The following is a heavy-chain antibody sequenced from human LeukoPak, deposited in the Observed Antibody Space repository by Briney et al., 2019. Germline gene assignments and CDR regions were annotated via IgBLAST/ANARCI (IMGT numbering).Heavy chain of an antibody. CDR2: IYPGDSDT. V-gene: IGHV5-51*01. J-gene: IGHJ4*02. Sequence: GASLKISCKGSGYSFTSYWIGWGRQMPGKGREWMGIIYPGDSDTRYSPSFQGQGTISADKSIRTAYLQWSSLKAEDTAMYYCARQNYGSGSYLGYWGQGPLVTVSS. CDR3: ARQNYGSGSYLGY. D-gene: IGHD3-10*01. CDR1: GYSFTSYW.